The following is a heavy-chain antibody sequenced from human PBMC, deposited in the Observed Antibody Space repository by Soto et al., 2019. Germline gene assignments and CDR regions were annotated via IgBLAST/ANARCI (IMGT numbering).Heavy chain of an antibody. Sequence: EVRLVESGGGLVQPGGSLRLSCAASGFTFSSYWMHWVCQAPGEGLVWVSRINIDGSSTNYADSVKGRFTISRDNAKNTLYLQMNSLRAEDTAIYYCARFRVPIWGQGTMVTVST. CDR2: INIDGSST. CDR3: ARFRVPI. J-gene: IGHJ3*02. CDR1: GFTFSSYW. V-gene: IGHV3-74*01. D-gene: IGHD3-3*01.